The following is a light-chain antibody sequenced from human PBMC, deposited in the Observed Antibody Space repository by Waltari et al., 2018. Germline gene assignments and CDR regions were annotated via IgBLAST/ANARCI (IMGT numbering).Light chain of an antibody. CDR2: STS. CDR3: LLFDGDARV. V-gene: IGLV7-43*01. Sequence: QTVVTQEPSLTVSPGGTVTLTCASSTGEVTSGHHPNWLQQKPEQPPRLLIFSTSHKPSWTPARVSGSLLGGIAALTLSGVQPEDEADYYCLLFDGDARVFGGGTRLTVL. J-gene: IGLJ3*02. CDR1: TGEVTSGHH.